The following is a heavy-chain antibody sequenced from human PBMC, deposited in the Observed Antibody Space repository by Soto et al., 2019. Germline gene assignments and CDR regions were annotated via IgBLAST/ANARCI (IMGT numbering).Heavy chain of an antibody. J-gene: IGHJ6*02. D-gene: IGHD3-22*01. V-gene: IGHV4-4*02. Sequence: QVQLQESGPGLVKPSGTLSLTCAVSAGSISSSNWWTWVRQSPGKGLEWIGEIHHSGSTNYNPSLKSRVTMSIDKYKTQFSLKLTSVTAADTADYYCARTSYYDSSGYYTMDVWGQGTTVTVSS. CDR3: ARTSYYDSSGYYTMDV. CDR1: AGSISSSNW. CDR2: IHHSGST.